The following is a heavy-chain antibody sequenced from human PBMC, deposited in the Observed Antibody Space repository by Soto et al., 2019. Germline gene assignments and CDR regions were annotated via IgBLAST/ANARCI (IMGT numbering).Heavy chain of an antibody. V-gene: IGHV3-23*01. CDR3: ATWSQPHVSLWFGPFDF. Sequence: PGGSLRLSCAASGFSSNTYVINWVRQAPGKGLEWVSAISGDGTTHYADSVKGRFTISRDGSKNTVFLQMNSLTAEDTAVYSCATWSQPHVSLWFGPFDFWGQGTLVTVSS. CDR2: ISGDGTT. J-gene: IGHJ4*02. CDR1: GFSSNTYV. D-gene: IGHD3-10*01.